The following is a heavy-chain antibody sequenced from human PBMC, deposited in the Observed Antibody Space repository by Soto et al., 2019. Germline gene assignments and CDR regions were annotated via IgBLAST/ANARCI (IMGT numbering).Heavy chain of an antibody. Sequence: PSETPSLGCAVYVGCVSGYDWSRIRHPPGNCLEGIGEINNSXSTNYNPALKSRVTISIDTSENQFSLNLSTVTDADTAVYCFARVRDFRHFDMWGGRTLVTVSS. J-gene: IGHJ2*01. CDR1: VGCVSGYD. CDR2: INNSXST. CDR3: ARVRDFRHFDM. V-gene: IGHV4-34*01.